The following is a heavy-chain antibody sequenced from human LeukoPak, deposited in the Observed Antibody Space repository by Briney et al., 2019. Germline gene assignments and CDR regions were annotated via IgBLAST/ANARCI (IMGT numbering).Heavy chain of an antibody. Sequence: GASVKVSCKASGYTFTSYGISWVRQAPGQGLEWMGWISAYNGNTNYAQKLQGRVTMTTDTSTSTAYMELRSLRSDDTAVYYCARVDVLRYVDWLFNTHRCDPWGQGTLVTVSS. CDR3: ARVDVLRYVDWLFNTHRCDP. D-gene: IGHD3-9*01. CDR2: ISAYNGNT. V-gene: IGHV1-18*01. J-gene: IGHJ5*02. CDR1: GYTFTSYG.